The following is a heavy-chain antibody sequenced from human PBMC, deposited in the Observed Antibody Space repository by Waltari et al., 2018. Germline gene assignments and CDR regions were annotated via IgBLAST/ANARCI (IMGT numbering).Heavy chain of an antibody. CDR1: GGTFSSYA. Sequence: QVQLVQSGAEVKKPGSSVKVSCKASGGTFSSYAISWVRQAPGQRLEWMGWINAGNGNTKDSQQFQGRVTITRDTSGSTGYMELSSLRSEDTAVYYCARGSGYSSSWHLDYWGQGTLVTVSS. V-gene: IGHV1-3*01. D-gene: IGHD6-13*01. CDR3: ARGSGYSSSWHLDY. J-gene: IGHJ4*02. CDR2: INAGNGNT.